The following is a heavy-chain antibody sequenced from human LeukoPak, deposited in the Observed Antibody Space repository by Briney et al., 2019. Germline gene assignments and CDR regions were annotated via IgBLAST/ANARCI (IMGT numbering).Heavy chain of an antibody. J-gene: IGHJ4*02. Sequence: GGSLRLSCAASGFTFSNYAMSWVRQAPGKGLEWVSTISGSGAGTYYADSVKGRFTISRDNSKNTLYLQMHGLRAEDTAVYYCATNTSSWSFDYWGQGTLVTVSS. CDR3: ATNTSSWSFDY. CDR2: ISGSGAGT. CDR1: GFTFSNYA. D-gene: IGHD6-13*01. V-gene: IGHV3-23*01.